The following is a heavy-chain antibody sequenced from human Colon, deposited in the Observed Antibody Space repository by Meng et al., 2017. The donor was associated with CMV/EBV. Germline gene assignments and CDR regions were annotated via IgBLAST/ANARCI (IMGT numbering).Heavy chain of an antibody. Sequence: LSVTCVVSGGSLIGTNWWNWVRQPPERGLEWIGEIFHSGATNYNPSLKTRVTISIDKSKNQFSLKLTSVTAADTAVYFCGDPPAGYWGQGVLVTVSS. CDR2: IFHSGAT. CDR1: GGSLIGTNW. V-gene: IGHV4-4*01. J-gene: IGHJ4*02. CDR3: GDPPAGY.